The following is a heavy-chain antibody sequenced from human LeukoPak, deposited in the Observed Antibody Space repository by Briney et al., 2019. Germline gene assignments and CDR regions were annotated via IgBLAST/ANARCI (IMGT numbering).Heavy chain of an antibody. J-gene: IGHJ4*02. V-gene: IGHV3-74*01. CDR3: AREGMDTAMVTFFY. CDR1: GFTFSSYW. Sequence: GGSLRLSCAASGFTFSSYWMHWVRQAPGKGLVWVSRINSDGSSTSYADSVKGRFAISRDNAKNTLYLQMNSLRAEDTAVYYCAREGMDTAMVTFFYWGQGTLVTVSS. CDR2: INSDGSST. D-gene: IGHD5-18*01.